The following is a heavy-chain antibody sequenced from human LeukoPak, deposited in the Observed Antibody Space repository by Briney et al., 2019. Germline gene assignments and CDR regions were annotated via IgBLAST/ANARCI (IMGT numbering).Heavy chain of an antibody. D-gene: IGHD1-26*01. CDR3: ARQEGGIVGPY. V-gene: IGHV4-4*07. CDR1: GGSINSYF. CDR2: IYTGGST. J-gene: IGHJ4*02. Sequence: SETLSLTCTVSGGSINSYFWTWIRQPAGKGLEWIGRIYTGGSTNYNPSLKSRVTMSVDTSKDQFSLKLSSVTAADTAVYYCARQEGGIVGPYWGQGTLVTVSS.